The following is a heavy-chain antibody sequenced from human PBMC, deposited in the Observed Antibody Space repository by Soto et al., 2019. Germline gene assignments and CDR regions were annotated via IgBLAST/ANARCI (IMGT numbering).Heavy chain of an antibody. CDR3: AREGYDLSNSWSYNWFDP. J-gene: IGHJ5*02. CDR2: ISGSGGST. Sequence: GGSLRLSCAASGFTFSSYAMSWVRQAPGKGLEWVSAISGSGGSTYYADSVKGRFTISRDNSKNTLYLQMNSLRAEDTAVYYCAREGYDLSNSWSYNWFDPWGQATLVTVSS. CDR1: GFTFSSYA. D-gene: IGHD6-13*01. V-gene: IGHV3-23*01.